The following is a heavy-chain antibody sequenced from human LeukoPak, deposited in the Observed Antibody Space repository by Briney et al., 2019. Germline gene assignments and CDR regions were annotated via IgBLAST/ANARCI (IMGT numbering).Heavy chain of an antibody. D-gene: IGHD3-22*01. V-gene: IGHV3-7*01. CDR3: ARDKVLYYDSSGYDY. CDR2: IKQDGSEK. CDR1: GFTFSSYA. Sequence: GGSLRLSCAASGFTFSSYAMSWVRQAPGKGLEWVANIKQDGSEKHYVDSVKGRFTISRDNAKNSLYLQMNSLRAEDTAVYYCARDKVLYYDSSGYDYWGQGTLVTVSS. J-gene: IGHJ4*02.